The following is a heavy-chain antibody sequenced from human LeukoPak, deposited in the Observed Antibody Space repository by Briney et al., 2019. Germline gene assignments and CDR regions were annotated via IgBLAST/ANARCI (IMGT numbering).Heavy chain of an antibody. CDR3: ARDIAEAIVVVPAATPDV. Sequence: GASVKVSCNASGYTFTGYYMHWVRQAPGQGLEWMGWINPNSGGTNYAQKFQGRVTMTRDTSISTAYMELSRLRSDDTAVYYCARDIAEAIVVVPAATPDVWGKGTTVTVSS. J-gene: IGHJ6*04. V-gene: IGHV1-2*02. CDR1: GYTFTGYY. CDR2: INPNSGGT. D-gene: IGHD2-2*01.